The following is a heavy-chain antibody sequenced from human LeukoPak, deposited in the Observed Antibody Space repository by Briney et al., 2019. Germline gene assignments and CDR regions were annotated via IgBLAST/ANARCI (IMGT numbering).Heavy chain of an antibody. J-gene: IGHJ4*02. Sequence: GGSLRLSCAASGFTFSSYGMSWVRQAPGKGLEWVSAISGSGGSTHYADSVKGRFTISRDNSKNTLSLQMNSLRAEDTAVYYCARGLGTVVTFYFDYWGQGTLVTVSS. V-gene: IGHV3-23*01. CDR1: GFTFSSYG. CDR2: ISGSGGST. D-gene: IGHD4-23*01. CDR3: ARGLGTVVTFYFDY.